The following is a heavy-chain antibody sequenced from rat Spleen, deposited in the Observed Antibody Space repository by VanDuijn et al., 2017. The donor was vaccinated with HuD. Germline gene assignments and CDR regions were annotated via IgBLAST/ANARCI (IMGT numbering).Heavy chain of an antibody. J-gene: IGHJ2*01. D-gene: IGHD4-3*01. CDR1: GFTFSNYG. CDR2: ITNSGGST. CDR3: VREDLGVQY. V-gene: IGHV5-27*01. Sequence: EVHLVESGGGLVQPGRSLKLSCAASGFTFSNYGMAWVRQAPTKGLEWVASITNSGGSTYYRDSVKGRFTISRDNAKSTLYLQMDSLRSEDTATYYCVREDLGVQYWGQGVMVTVSS.